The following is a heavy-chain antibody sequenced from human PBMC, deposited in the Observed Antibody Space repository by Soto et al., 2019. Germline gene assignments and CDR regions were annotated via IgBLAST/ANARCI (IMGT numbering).Heavy chain of an antibody. J-gene: IGHJ6*02. Sequence: QVQLVESGGGVVQTGRSLRLSCAASGFTFSDYGMHWVRQAPGKGLEWVAVISYDGSNKYSADSVKGRFTISRDNSKNTLYLQMNSLRAEDTAVYYCAKDRYDSGSGGMDVWGQGTTVTVSS. CDR2: ISYDGSNK. CDR1: GFTFSDYG. V-gene: IGHV3-30*18. D-gene: IGHD3-10*01. CDR3: AKDRYDSGSGGMDV.